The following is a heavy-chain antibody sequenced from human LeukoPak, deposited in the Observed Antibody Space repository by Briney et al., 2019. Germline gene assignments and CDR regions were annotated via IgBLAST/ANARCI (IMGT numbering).Heavy chain of an antibody. CDR1: GFTFSSYS. CDR2: ISSSSSYI. V-gene: IGHV3-21*01. Sequence: GGSLRLSCAASGFTFSSYSMNWVRQAPGKGLEWVSSISSSSSYIYYADSVKGRFTISRDNAKNSLYLQMNSLRAEDTAVYYCATTPSSGYYYPVDYWGQGTLVTVSS. CDR3: ATTPSSGYYYPVDY. J-gene: IGHJ4*02. D-gene: IGHD3-22*01.